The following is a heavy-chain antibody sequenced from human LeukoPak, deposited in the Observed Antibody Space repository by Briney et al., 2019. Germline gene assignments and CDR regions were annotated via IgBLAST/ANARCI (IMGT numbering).Heavy chain of an antibody. J-gene: IGHJ6*02. D-gene: IGHD3-10*01. CDR3: AKGKEGSYYGMDV. CDR2: ISTDGGST. CDR1: GFTFSSYA. Sequence: GGSLRLSCAASGFTFSSYAMHWVRQAPGKGLEYVSSISTDGGSTYYANSVKGRFTISRDNSKNTLYLQMGSLRAEDMAVYYCAKGKEGSYYGMDVWGQGTTVTVSS. V-gene: IGHV3-64*01.